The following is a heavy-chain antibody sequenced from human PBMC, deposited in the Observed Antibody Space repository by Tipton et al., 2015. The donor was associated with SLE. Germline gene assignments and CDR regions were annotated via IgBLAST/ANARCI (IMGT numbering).Heavy chain of an antibody. CDR2: IIPMLDTT. J-gene: IGHJ4*02. CDR1: GGTFSSYT. D-gene: IGHD1-26*01. Sequence: QLVQSGAEVRRPGSSVKVSCKPSGGTFSSYTISWVRQAPRQGPEWMGRIIPMLDTTNLAQRFQGRVTITADKSTATAYMELSSLRSEDTAVYYCARDLGGHDTWGQGTLVTVSS. V-gene: IGHV1-69*08. CDR3: ARDLGGHDT.